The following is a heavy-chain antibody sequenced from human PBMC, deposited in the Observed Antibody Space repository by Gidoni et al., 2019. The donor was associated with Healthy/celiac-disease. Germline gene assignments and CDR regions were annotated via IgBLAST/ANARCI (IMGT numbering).Heavy chain of an antibody. CDR2: MNPNSGNT. D-gene: IGHD6-19*01. Sequence: QVQLVQSGAEVKKPGASVKVSCKAPGYTFTSYDINWVRQATGQGLEWMGWMNPNSGNTGYAQKFQGRVTMTRNTPISTAYMELSSLRSEDTAVYYCAILTGYSSGWYYYYYYGMDVWGQGTTVTVSS. V-gene: IGHV1-8*01. CDR3: AILTGYSSGWYYYYYYGMDV. J-gene: IGHJ6*02. CDR1: GYTFTSYD.